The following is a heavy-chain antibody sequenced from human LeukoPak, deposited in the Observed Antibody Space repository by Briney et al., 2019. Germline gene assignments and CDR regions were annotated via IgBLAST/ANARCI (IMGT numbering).Heavy chain of an antibody. CDR1: GYTFTSYG. CDR3: ARDEYYDFWSGYYYLPLFDY. J-gene: IGHJ4*02. Sequence: ASVKVSCKASGYTFTSYGISWVRHAPGQGLEWMGWIIAYNGNTNYAQKLQGRVTMTTDTSTSTAYIELRSLRSDDTAVYYCARDEYYDFWSGYYYLPLFDYWGQGTLVTVSS. CDR2: IIAYNGNT. D-gene: IGHD3-3*01. V-gene: IGHV1-18*01.